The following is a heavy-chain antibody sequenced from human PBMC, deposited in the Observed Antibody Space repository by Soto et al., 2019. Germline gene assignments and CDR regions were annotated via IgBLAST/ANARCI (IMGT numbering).Heavy chain of an antibody. D-gene: IGHD3-16*01. CDR1: GGSISSGDYY. J-gene: IGHJ5*02. CDR2: IYYSGST. V-gene: IGHV4-31*03. CDR3: ARVGSSAS. Sequence: PSETLSLTCTVSGGSISSGDYYWSWIRQHPGKGLEWLGYIYYSGSTYYNQSLKSRVSISVDTSKNQFSLKLSSVTAADTAVYFCARVGSSASWGQGTLVTVSS.